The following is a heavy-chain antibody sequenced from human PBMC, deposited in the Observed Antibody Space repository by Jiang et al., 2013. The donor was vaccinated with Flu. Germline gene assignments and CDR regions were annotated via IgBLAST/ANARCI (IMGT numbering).Heavy chain of an antibody. Sequence: GPGLVKPSETLSLTCTVSGGSISSSTYYWGWIRQPPGKGLEWIGSIYYSVTTYYNPSLKSRVTMSVDTSKNHFSLKLSSVTAADTAVYFCASLRRGMIVLWGQGTLVTVSS. CDR2: IYYSVTT. D-gene: IGHD3-22*01. J-gene: IGHJ4*02. CDR1: GGSISSSTYY. V-gene: IGHV4-39*02. CDR3: ASLRRGMIVL.